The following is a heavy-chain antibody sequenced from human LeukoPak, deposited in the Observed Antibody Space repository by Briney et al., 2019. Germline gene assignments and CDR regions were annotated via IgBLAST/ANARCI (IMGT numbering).Heavy chain of an antibody. V-gene: IGHV3-73*01. Sequence: GGSLRLSCAASGFTFSGSAMHWVRQASGKGLEWVGRIRSKANSYATAYAASVKGRFTISRDDSKNTAYLQMNSLKTEDTAVYYCTSFQFYGSGSYYKGYWGQGTLVTVSS. CDR2: IRSKANSYAT. D-gene: IGHD3-10*01. CDR3: TSFQFYGSGSYYKGY. CDR1: GFTFSGSA. J-gene: IGHJ4*02.